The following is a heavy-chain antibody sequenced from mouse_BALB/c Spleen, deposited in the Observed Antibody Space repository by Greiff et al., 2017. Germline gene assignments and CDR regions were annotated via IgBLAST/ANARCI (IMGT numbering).Heavy chain of an antibody. V-gene: IGHV3-2*02. CDR2: ISYSGST. Sequence: EVQLVESGPGLVKPSQSLSLTCTVTGYSITSDYAWNWIRQFPGNKLEWMGYISYSGSTSYNPSLKSRISITRDTSKNQFFLQLNSVTTEDTATYYCARFYYGSSYVLDYWGQGTTLTVSS. CDR1: GYSITSDYA. D-gene: IGHD1-1*01. J-gene: IGHJ2*01. CDR3: ARFYYGSSYVLDY.